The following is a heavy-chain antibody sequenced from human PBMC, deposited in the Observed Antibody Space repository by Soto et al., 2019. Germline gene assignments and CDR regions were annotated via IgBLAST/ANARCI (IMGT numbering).Heavy chain of an antibody. J-gene: IGHJ4*02. CDR1: GGSISSYY. Sequence: QVQLQESGPGLVKPSETLSLTCTVSGGSISSYYWSWIRQPPGKGLEWIGYIYYSGSTNYNPSLKSRVTISVDTSKNQFSLKLSSVTAADTAVYYCARARAEILTGYYPNMPDYWGQGTLVTVSS. CDR2: IYYSGST. CDR3: ARARAEILTGYYPNMPDY. V-gene: IGHV4-59*01. D-gene: IGHD3-9*01.